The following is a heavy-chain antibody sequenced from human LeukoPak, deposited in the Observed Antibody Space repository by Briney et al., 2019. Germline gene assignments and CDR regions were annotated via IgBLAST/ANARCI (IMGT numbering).Heavy chain of an antibody. V-gene: IGHV4-34*01. CDR3: ARGGIAVAGTAPFDY. J-gene: IGHJ4*02. Sequence: PSETLSFTCAVYGGSFSGYYWSWIRQPPGKGLEWIGEINHSGSTNYNPSPKSRVTISVDTSKNQFSLKLSSVTAADTAVYYCARGGIAVAGTAPFDYWGQGTLVTVSS. CDR2: INHSGST. D-gene: IGHD6-19*01. CDR1: GGSFSGYY.